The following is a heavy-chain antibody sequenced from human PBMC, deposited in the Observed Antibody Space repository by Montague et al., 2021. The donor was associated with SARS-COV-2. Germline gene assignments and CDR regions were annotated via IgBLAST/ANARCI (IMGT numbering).Heavy chain of an antibody. CDR2: INYIGST. D-gene: IGHD1-26*01. CDR1: GGSITSYY. Sequence: SETLSPTCTVSGGSITSYYWGWIRQPPGKGLEWIGYINYIGSTNYNPSLKSRVTISVDTSKKRFFLNLSSVTAADTAVYYCASSLSGTYDHWGQGILVTVSS. CDR3: ASSLSGTYDH. V-gene: IGHV4-59*01. J-gene: IGHJ4*02.